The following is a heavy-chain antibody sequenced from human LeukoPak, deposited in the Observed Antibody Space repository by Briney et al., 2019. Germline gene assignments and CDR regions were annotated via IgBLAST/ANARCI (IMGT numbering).Heavy chain of an antibody. V-gene: IGHV4-59*01. CDR2: IYYSGCT. CDR3: ARGAYDMLTGFGPYYYYMDV. Sequence: SETLSLTCTVSGGSISSYHWSWLRQPPGKGLEWIGYIYYSGCTNYNPSLKSRVTISVDTSKNQFSLKLSSVTAADTAVYYCARGAYDMLTGFGPYYYYMDVWGKGTTVTISS. CDR1: GGSISSYH. D-gene: IGHD3-9*01. J-gene: IGHJ6*03.